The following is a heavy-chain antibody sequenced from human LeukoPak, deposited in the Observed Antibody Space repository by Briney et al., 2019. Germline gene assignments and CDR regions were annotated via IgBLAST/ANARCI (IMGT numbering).Heavy chain of an antibody. Sequence: PSETLSLTCTVSGGSISSYYWSWIRQPPGKGLEWIGRIYTSGSTNYNPSLKSRVTMSVDTSRNQFSLKLSSVTAADTAVYYCARSSIVATIQLSRTYGMDVWGQGTTVTVSS. CDR2: IYTSGST. CDR3: ARSSIVATIQLSRTYGMDV. CDR1: GGSISSYY. J-gene: IGHJ6*02. D-gene: IGHD5-12*01. V-gene: IGHV4-4*07.